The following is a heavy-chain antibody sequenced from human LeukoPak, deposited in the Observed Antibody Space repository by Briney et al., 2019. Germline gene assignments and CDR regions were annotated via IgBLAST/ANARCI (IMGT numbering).Heavy chain of an antibody. CDR2: IESTSTGI. Sequence: PGGSLRLSCAASGFTFTNYGMNWVRQAPGKGLEWIANIESTSTGINYADSVKGRITISRDNAKETLYLQMGSLRAEDTAVYYCARDRYCSSTSCYRAGVNNWFDPWGQGTLVTVSS. CDR1: GFTFTNYG. V-gene: IGHV3-48*01. D-gene: IGHD2-2*02. CDR3: ARDRYCSSTSCYRAGVNNWFDP. J-gene: IGHJ5*02.